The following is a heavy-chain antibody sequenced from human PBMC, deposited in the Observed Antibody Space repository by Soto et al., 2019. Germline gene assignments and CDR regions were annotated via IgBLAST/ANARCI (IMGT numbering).Heavy chain of an antibody. CDR2: INAGNGNT. D-gene: IGHD7-27*01. Sequence: QVQLVQSGAEEKKPGASVKVSCKASGYTFTSYAMHWVRQAPGQRLEWMGWINAGNGNTKYSQKFQGRVTITRDTSASTAYRELSSLRSEDAAVYYCARDAPGDFWGQGTLVTVSS. CDR3: ARDAPGDF. J-gene: IGHJ4*02. CDR1: GYTFTSYA. V-gene: IGHV1-3*05.